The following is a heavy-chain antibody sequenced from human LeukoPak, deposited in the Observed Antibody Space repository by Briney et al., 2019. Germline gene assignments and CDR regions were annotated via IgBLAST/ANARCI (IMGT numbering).Heavy chain of an antibody. CDR2: IIPIFGAA. D-gene: IGHD6-13*01. CDR3: ARVGQQLGQNALHFDY. Sequence: GASVKVSCKASGGTFSSYAISWVRQAPGQGLEWMGGIIPIFGAANYAQKFQGRVTITTDESTSTAYMELSRLRSDDTAVYYCARVGQQLGQNALHFDYWGQGTLVTVSS. CDR1: GGTFSSYA. V-gene: IGHV1-69*05. J-gene: IGHJ4*02.